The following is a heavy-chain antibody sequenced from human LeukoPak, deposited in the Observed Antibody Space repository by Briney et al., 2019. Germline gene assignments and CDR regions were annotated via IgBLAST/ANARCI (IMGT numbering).Heavy chain of an antibody. V-gene: IGHV5-51*01. CDR3: ASVYSSTSWDY. D-gene: IGHD6-13*01. Sequence: GESLKISCRASGYSFTTYWIGWVRQMPGKGLEWMGAIFPADSDTRYSPSFQGQVTISADKSISTAYLQWSSLKASDTAMYYCASVYSSTSWDYWGQGTLVTVSS. CDR1: GYSFTTYW. J-gene: IGHJ4*02. CDR2: IFPADSDT.